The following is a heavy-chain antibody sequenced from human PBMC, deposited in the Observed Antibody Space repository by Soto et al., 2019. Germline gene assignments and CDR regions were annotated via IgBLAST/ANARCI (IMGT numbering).Heavy chain of an antibody. CDR2: IYYSGST. CDR3: ARGGEWELPEGDYYYGMDV. D-gene: IGHD1-26*01. CDR1: GGSISSHY. Sequence: SETLSLTCTVSGGSISSHYWSWIRQPPGKGLEWIGYIYYSGSTNYNPSLKSRVTISVDTSKNQFSLKLSSVTAADTAVYYCARGGEWELPEGDYYYGMDVWGQGTTVTVSS. J-gene: IGHJ6*02. V-gene: IGHV4-59*11.